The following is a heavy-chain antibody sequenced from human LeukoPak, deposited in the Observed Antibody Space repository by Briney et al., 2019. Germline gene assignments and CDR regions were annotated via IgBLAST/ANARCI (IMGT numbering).Heavy chain of an antibody. V-gene: IGHV3-74*01. CDR3: AREEWEPPTRAFDI. CDR1: GFTFSNNW. D-gene: IGHD1-26*01. CDR2: INTDGSST. Sequence: GGSLRLSCAASGFTFSNNWMYWVRQAPGKGLVWVSRINTDGSSTSHADSVKGRFTISRDNSKNTLYLQMNSLRAEDTAVYYCAREEWEPPTRAFDIWGQGTMVTVSS. J-gene: IGHJ3*02.